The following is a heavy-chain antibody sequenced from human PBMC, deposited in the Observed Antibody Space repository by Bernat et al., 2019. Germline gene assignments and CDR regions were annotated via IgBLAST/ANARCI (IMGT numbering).Heavy chain of an antibody. D-gene: IGHD3-22*01. CDR1: GFTFSSYW. J-gene: IGHJ3*02. Sequence: EVQLVESGGGLVQPGGSLRLSCAASGFTFSSYWMSWVRQAPGKGLEWVANIKQDGSEKYYVDSVKGRFTISRDNSKNTLYLQMNSLRAEDTAVYYCAKDQNYYDSSGYVEGDAFDIWGQGTMVTVSS. CDR3: AKDQNYYDSSGYVEGDAFDI. V-gene: IGHV3-7*03. CDR2: IKQDGSEK.